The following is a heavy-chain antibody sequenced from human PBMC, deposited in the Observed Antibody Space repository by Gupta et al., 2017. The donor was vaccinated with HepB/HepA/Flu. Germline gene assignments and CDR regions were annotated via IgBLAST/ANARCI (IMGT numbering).Heavy chain of an antibody. CDR3: ASANLWFGELLPSPQYYYYMDV. CDR2: ISGSGGST. D-gene: IGHD3-10*01. V-gene: IGHV3-23*01. CDR1: GFTFSSYA. Sequence: EVQLLESGGGLVQPGGSLRLSCAASGFTFSSYAMSWVRQAPGKGLEWVSAISGSGGSTYYADSVKGRFTISRDNSKNTLYLQMNSLRAEDTAVYYCASANLWFGELLPSPQYYYYMDVWGKGTTVTVSS. J-gene: IGHJ6*03.